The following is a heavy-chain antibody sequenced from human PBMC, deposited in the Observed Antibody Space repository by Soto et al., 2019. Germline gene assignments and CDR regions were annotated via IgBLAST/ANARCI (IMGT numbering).Heavy chain of an antibody. D-gene: IGHD1-26*01. CDR2: IDWDDDK. CDR3: ARIIVGATLPDY. J-gene: IGHJ4*02. Sequence: SGPTLVNPTQTLTLTCTFSGFSLSTSGMRVSWIRQPPGKALEWLARIDWDDDKFYSTSLKTRLTISKDTSKNQVVLTMTNMDPVDTATYYCARIIVGATLPDYWGQGTQVTVSS. V-gene: IGHV2-70*04. CDR1: GFSLSTSGMR.